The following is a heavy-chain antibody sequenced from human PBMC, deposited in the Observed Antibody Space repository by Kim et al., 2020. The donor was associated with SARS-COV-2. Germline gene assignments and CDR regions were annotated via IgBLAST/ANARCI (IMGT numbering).Heavy chain of an antibody. V-gene: IGHV4-59*01. J-gene: IGHJ4*02. CDR3: ARRRGDGYNLFDY. Sequence: YNPSLKSRVTISVDTSKNQFSLKLSSVTAADTAVYYCARRRGDGYNLFDYWGQGTLVTVSS. D-gene: IGHD5-12*01.